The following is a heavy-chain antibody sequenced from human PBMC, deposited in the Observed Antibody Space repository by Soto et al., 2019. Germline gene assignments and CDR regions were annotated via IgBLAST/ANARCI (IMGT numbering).Heavy chain of an antibody. Sequence: GGSLRLSCAASGFTFSSYAMSWVRRAPGKGLEWVSAISGSGGSTYYADSVKGRFTISRDNSKNTLYLQMNSLRAEDTAVYYCAKVTPSRYCSGGSCRYLSFDYWGQGTLVTVSS. D-gene: IGHD2-15*01. V-gene: IGHV3-23*01. CDR3: AKVTPSRYCSGGSCRYLSFDY. J-gene: IGHJ4*02. CDR1: GFTFSSYA. CDR2: ISGSGGST.